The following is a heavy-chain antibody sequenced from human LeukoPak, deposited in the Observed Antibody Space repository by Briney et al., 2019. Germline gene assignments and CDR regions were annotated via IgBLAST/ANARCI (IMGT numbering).Heavy chain of an antibody. CDR2: IKQDGSEK. J-gene: IGHJ5*02. Sequence: GGSLRLSCAASGFTFSSYWMSWVRQAPGKGLEWVANIKQDGSEKYYVDSVKGRFTISRDNAKSSLYLQMNSLRAEDTAVYYCARGGYSGGKYNWFDPWGQGTLVTVSS. CDR1: GFTFSSYW. V-gene: IGHV3-7*01. D-gene: IGHD2-15*01. CDR3: ARGGYSGGKYNWFDP.